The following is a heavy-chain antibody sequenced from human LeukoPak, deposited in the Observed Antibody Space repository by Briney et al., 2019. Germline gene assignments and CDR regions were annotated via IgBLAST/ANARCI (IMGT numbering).Heavy chain of an antibody. CDR2: INAGNGNT. CDR3: AGTSDHYDFWSGYRRYNYYGMDV. V-gene: IGHV1-3*01. CDR1: GFTFTSSA. Sequence: GASVKVSCKASGFTFTSSAVQWVRQAPGQRLEWMGWINAGNGNTKYSQKFQGRVTITRDTSASTAYVELSSLRSEDTAVYYCAGTSDHYDFWSGYRRYNYYGMDVWGQGTTVTVSS. D-gene: IGHD3-3*01. J-gene: IGHJ6*02.